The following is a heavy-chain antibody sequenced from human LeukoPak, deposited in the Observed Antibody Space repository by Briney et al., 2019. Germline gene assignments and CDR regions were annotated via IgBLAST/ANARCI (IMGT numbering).Heavy chain of an antibody. V-gene: IGHV3-30*18. CDR3: AKDAVRYCSGGSCYFDY. J-gene: IGHJ4*02. Sequence: GGSLRLSCAASGFTFSSYGMHWVRQAPGKGLEWVAVISYDGSNKYYADSVKGRLTISRDNSKNTLYLQMNSLRAEDTAVYYCAKDAVRYCSGGSCYFDYWGQGTLVTVSS. CDR2: ISYDGSNK. D-gene: IGHD2-15*01. CDR1: GFTFSSYG.